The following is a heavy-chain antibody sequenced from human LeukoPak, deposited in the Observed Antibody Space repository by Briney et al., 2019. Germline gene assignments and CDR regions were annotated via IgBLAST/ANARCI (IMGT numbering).Heavy chain of an antibody. CDR1: GFTLSRYW. V-gene: IGHV3-74*01. D-gene: IGHD5-12*01. J-gene: IGHJ4*02. CDR3: ARDLLVATGPDY. CDR2: INSDGSST. Sequence: GGSLRLSCAASGFTLSRYWMHWVRQAPGKGLVWVSRINSDGSSTNYADSVKGRFTISRDNAKNTLYLQMNSLRAEDTAVYYCARDLLVATGPDYWGQGTLVTVSS.